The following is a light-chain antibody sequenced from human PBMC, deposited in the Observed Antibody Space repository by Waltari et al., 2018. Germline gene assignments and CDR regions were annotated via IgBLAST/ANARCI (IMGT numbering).Light chain of an antibody. CDR2: GTS. J-gene: IGKJ4*01. CDR3: QQSGSSPT. V-gene: IGKV3-20*01. Sequence: EIVLTQSPGTLSLSPGERATLSCRASQSVTSNFLAWYHQKPGQAPRLFIRGTSTRATGIPDRFSGSGSGTDFTLTISRLEPEDFAVYYCQQSGSSPTFGGGTKVEIK. CDR1: QSVTSNF.